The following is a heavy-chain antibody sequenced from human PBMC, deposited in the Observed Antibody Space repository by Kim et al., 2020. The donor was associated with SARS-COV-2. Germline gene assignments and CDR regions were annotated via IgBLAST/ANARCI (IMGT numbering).Heavy chain of an antibody. D-gene: IGHD6-19*01. V-gene: IGHV4-39*01. Sequence: SYNPSLKRRVTISVDTSKNQFSLELSAVPAADAAVYYCARRGQWLGSHDCWGQGTLVTVSS. CDR3: ARRGQWLGSHDC. J-gene: IGHJ4*02.